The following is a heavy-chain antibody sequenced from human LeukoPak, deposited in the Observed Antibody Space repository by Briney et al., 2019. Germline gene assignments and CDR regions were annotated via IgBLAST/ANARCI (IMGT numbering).Heavy chain of an antibody. CDR1: GFTFSSYS. Sequence: GGSLRLSCAASGFTFSSYSMNWVRQAPGKGLEWVSSISSSSSYIYYADSVKGRFTISRDNAKNSLYLQMNSLRAEDTAVYYCARDLFNYGSGSYFDYWGQGTLVTVSS. CDR2: ISSSSSYI. CDR3: ARDLFNYGSGSYFDY. J-gene: IGHJ4*02. V-gene: IGHV3-21*01. D-gene: IGHD3-10*01.